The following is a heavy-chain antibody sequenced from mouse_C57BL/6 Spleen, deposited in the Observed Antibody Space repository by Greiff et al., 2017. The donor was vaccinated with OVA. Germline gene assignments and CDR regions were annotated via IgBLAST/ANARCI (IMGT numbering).Heavy chain of an antibody. CDR3: ARRDYYGRDAY. D-gene: IGHD1-1*01. CDR1: GYSITSGYY. Sequence: EVQLQESGPGLVKPSQSLSLTCSVTGYSITSGYYWNWIRQFPGNKLEWMGYISYDGSNNYNPSLKNRISITRDTSKNQFFLKLNSVTTEDTATYYCARRDYYGRDAYWGQGTLVTVSA. CDR2: ISYDGSN. J-gene: IGHJ3*01. V-gene: IGHV3-6*01.